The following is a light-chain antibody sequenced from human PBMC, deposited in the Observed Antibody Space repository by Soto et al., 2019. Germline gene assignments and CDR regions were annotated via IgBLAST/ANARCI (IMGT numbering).Light chain of an antibody. CDR1: QSVSSN. J-gene: IGKJ5*01. CDR2: DAS. Sequence: EIVLTQSPGTLSFSPGERATLSCRASQSVSSNLAWHQQKPGQAPRILMYDASTRATGIPARFSGSGSGTEFTLTISSLQSEDFAVYYCQQYHNWPITFGQGTRLENK. CDR3: QQYHNWPIT. V-gene: IGKV3-15*01.